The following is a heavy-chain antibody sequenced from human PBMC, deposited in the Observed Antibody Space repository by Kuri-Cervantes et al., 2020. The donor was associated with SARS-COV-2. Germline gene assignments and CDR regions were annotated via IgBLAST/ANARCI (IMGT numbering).Heavy chain of an antibody. CDR2: IYHSGST. D-gene: IGHD3-3*01. V-gene: IGHV4-30-2*01. CDR3: ARDTGLFGVVTNFDY. CDR1: GGSISSGGYY. Sequence: SETLSLTCTVSGGSISSGGYYRSWIRQPPGKGLEWIGYIYHSGSTYYNPSLKSRVTISVDRSKNQFSLKLSSVTAADTAVYYCARDTGLFGVVTNFDYWGQGTLVTVSS. J-gene: IGHJ4*02.